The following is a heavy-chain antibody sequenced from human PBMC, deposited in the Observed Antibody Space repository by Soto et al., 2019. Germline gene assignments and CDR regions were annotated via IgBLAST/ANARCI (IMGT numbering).Heavy chain of an antibody. CDR3: ARENTALGVR. Sequence: GGSLRLSCAASGFSFDIYWMNWVRQAPGKGLEWVANIKQDGTKKNYVDSVKGRFTISRDNAKNSLFLQMNSLRSEDTAVYYCARENTALGVRWGQGTLVTVYS. V-gene: IGHV3-7*01. D-gene: IGHD2-8*01. CDR1: GFSFDIYW. CDR2: IKQDGTKK. J-gene: IGHJ4*02.